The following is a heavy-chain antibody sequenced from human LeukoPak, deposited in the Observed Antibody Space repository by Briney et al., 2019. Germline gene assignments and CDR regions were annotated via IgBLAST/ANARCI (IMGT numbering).Heavy chain of an antibody. J-gene: IGHJ6*03. CDR1: GFTFDDYG. V-gene: IGHV3-20*01. Sequence: GGSLRLSCAASGFTFDDYGMSWVRQAPGKGLEWVSGINWNGGRTGYADSVKGRFTISRDNAKNSLYLQMNSLRAGDTALYHCARYRLPTTESTLSIVPAAMDYYYYMDVWGKGTTVTVSS. CDR2: INWNGGRT. D-gene: IGHD2-2*01. CDR3: ARYRLPTTESTLSIVPAAMDYYYYMDV.